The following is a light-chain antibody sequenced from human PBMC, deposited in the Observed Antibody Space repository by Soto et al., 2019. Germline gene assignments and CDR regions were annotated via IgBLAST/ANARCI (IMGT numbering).Light chain of an antibody. CDR2: EVS. J-gene: IGLJ2*01. Sequence: QSALTQPASVSASPGQSITISCTGTSSDIGGYIYVSWYQHHPGKAPRLMIYEVSSRPSGVSNRFSGSKSGNMASLTISGLQAEDEADYYCRSYAGTGTWIFGGGTKLTVL. CDR3: RSYAGTGTWI. V-gene: IGLV2-14*01. CDR1: SSDIGGYIY.